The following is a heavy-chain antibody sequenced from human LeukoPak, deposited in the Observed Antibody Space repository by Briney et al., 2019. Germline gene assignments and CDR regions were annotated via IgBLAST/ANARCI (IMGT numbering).Heavy chain of an antibody. J-gene: IGHJ5*02. CDR3: ARGNYYDSGGYNWFDP. D-gene: IGHD3-22*01. Sequence: ASVKVSCKASGYTFTSYDINWVRQATGQGLEWMGWMNPNSGNTGYAHKFQGRVTMTRNTSISTAYMELSSLRSEDTAVYYCARGNYYDSGGYNWFDPWGQGTLVTVSS. CDR2: MNPNSGNT. CDR1: GYTFTSYD. V-gene: IGHV1-8*01.